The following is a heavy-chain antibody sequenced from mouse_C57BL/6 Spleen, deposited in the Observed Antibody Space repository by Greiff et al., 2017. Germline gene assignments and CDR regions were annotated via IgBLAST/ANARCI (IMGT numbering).Heavy chain of an antibody. CDR1: GYTFTHYY. J-gene: IGHJ1*03. CDR2: INPYNGGT. CDR3: ARREGYDYDGDWYFDV. Sequence: EVQLQQSGPVLVKPGASVKMSCKASGYTFTHYYMNWVKQSHGKSLEWIGVINPYNGGTSYNQKFKGKATLTVDKSSSTAYMELNSLTSEDSAVYYCARREGYDYDGDWYFDVWGTGTTVTVSS. V-gene: IGHV1-19*01. D-gene: IGHD2-4*01.